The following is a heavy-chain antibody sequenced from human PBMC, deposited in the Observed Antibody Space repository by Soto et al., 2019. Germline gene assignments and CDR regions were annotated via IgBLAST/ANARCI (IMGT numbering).Heavy chain of an antibody. CDR2: ICYNGNT. CDR1: GGSISNHY. J-gene: IGHJ4*02. CDR3: TRANWYSEY. D-gene: IGHD7-27*01. V-gene: IGHV4-59*11. Sequence: QVQLQESGPGLVKPSETLSLTCTVSGGSISNHYWSWLRQPPGKGLEWIGYICYNGNTNYNPSIKSRVTMSVDTSKNQISLKLSSVTAADTAVYYCTRANWYSEYWGKGTLVTVSS.